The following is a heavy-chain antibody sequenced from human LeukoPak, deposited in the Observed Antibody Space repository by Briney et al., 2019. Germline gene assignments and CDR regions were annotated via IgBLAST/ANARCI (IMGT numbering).Heavy chain of an antibody. CDR3: ARERYPNTGIVGATHFDY. CDR1: GFTFSSDA. Sequence: PSGRSLRLSCAASGFTFSSDAMHWVRQAPGKGLEWVAVISYDGSNKYYADSVKGRFTISRDNSKNTLYLQVNSLRAEDTAVYYCARERYPNTGIVGATHFDYWGQGTLVTVSS. V-gene: IGHV3-30-3*01. D-gene: IGHD1-26*01. J-gene: IGHJ4*02. CDR2: ISYDGSNK.